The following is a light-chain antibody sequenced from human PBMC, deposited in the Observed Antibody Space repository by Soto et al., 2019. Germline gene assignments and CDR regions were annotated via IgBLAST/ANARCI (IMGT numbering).Light chain of an antibody. Sequence: DIVMTQSPLSLPVTPGEPASISCRSSQSLLHSNGYNYLDWYLQKPGQSPQLLIYSGSNRASGVPDRFNGSGSGTHFTLTISRVEAEDVGVYYCLQALQTPPTFGQGTRLEIK. CDR1: QSLLHSNGYNY. CDR2: SGS. CDR3: LQALQTPPT. J-gene: IGKJ5*01. V-gene: IGKV2-28*01.